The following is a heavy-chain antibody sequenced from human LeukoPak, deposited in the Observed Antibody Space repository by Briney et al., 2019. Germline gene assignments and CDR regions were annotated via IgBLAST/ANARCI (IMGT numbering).Heavy chain of an antibody. CDR3: ATGVSYGSYFDY. Sequence: GGSLTLSCAASGFTFSSYSMNWVRQAPGKGLEWVSSISSSSSYIYYADSVKGRFTISRDNAKNSLYLQMNSLRAEDTAVYYCATGVSYGSYFDYWGQGTLVTVSS. V-gene: IGHV3-21*01. D-gene: IGHD5-18*01. J-gene: IGHJ4*02. CDR1: GFTFSSYS. CDR2: ISSSSSYI.